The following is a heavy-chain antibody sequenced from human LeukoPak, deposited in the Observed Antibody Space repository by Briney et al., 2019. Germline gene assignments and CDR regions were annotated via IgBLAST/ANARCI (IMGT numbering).Heavy chain of an antibody. CDR1: GFTFSSYG. D-gene: IGHD3-10*02. CDR3: AKRSMIGLDY. CDR2: ISYDGSNK. J-gene: IGHJ4*02. Sequence: GGSLRLSCAASGFTFSSYGMHWVRQAPGKGLEWVAVISYDGSNKYYADSVKGRFTISRDNSKNTLYLQMNSLRAVDTAVYYCAKRSMIGLDYWGQGTLVTVSS. V-gene: IGHV3-30*18.